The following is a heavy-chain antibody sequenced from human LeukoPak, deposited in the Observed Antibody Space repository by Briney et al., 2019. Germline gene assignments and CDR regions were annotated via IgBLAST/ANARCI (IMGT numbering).Heavy chain of an antibody. V-gene: IGHV4-61*02. D-gene: IGHD3-9*01. Sequence: SETLSLTCTVSGGSISSGSYYWSWIRQPAGKGLEWIGRIYTSGSTNYNPSLKSRVTMSADTSKNQFSLKLSSVTAADTAVYYCARESILTGYYLGGLNFDYWGQGTLVTVSS. CDR1: GGSISSGSYY. CDR3: ARESILTGYYLGGLNFDY. J-gene: IGHJ4*02. CDR2: IYTSGST.